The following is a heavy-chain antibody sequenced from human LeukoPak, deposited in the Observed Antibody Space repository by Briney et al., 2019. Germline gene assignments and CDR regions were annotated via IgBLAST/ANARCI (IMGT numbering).Heavy chain of an antibody. V-gene: IGHV1-69*04. CDR3: ARDEFGDFQGFDY. CDR2: IIPILGIA. J-gene: IGHJ4*02. D-gene: IGHD4-17*01. CDR1: GGTFSSYA. Sequence: SVKVSCKASGGTFSSYAISWVRQAPGQGLEWMGRIIPILGIANYAQKFQGRVTITADKSTSTAYMELSSLRSEDTAVYYCARDEFGDFQGFDYWGQGTRVTVSS.